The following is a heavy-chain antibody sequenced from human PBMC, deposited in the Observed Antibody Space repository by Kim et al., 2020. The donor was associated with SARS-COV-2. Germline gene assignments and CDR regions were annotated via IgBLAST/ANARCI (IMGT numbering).Heavy chain of an antibody. CDR2: IYYSGST. V-gene: IGHV4-39*01. CDR3: ARLTVTPEGGHDYFDY. CDR1: GGSISSSSYY. D-gene: IGHD4-17*01. J-gene: IGHJ4*02. Sequence: SETLSLTCTVSGGSISSSSYYWGWIRQPPGKGLEWIGSIYYSGSTYYNPSLKSRVTISVDTSKNQFSLKLSSVTAADTAVYYCARLTVTPEGGHDYFDYWGQGTLVTVSS.